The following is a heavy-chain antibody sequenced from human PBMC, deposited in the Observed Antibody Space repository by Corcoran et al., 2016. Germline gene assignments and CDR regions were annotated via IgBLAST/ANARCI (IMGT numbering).Heavy chain of an antibody. CDR3: STVTGDPK. CDR2: IKSKTNGETT. D-gene: IGHD7-27*01. Sequence: EVQLVESGGGLVNPGGSLRLSCAASGFNFINAWMNWVRQAPGKGLEWVGRIKSKTNGETTDYAAPVKGRFTISRDDSKNTLYLQMNSLKTEDTAVDYCSTVTGDPKWGQGTLVTVSS. J-gene: IGHJ4*02. V-gene: IGHV3-15*01. CDR1: GFNFINAW.